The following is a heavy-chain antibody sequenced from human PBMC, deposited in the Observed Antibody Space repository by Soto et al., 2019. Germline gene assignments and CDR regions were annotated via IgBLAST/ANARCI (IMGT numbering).Heavy chain of an antibody. D-gene: IGHD6-6*01. CDR2: ISGSGGST. Sequence: GGSLRLSCAASGFTFSSYAMSWVRQAPGKGLEWVSAISGSGGSTYYADSVKGRFTISRDNSKKTLYRQMNSLRAEDTAVYYCAKDSAGQLGPFDYWGQGTLVTVSS. CDR1: GFTFSSYA. CDR3: AKDSAGQLGPFDY. V-gene: IGHV3-23*01. J-gene: IGHJ4*02.